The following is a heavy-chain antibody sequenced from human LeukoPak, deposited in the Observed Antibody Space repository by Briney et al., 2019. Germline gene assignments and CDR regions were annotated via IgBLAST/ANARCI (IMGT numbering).Heavy chain of an antibody. D-gene: IGHD1-26*01. CDR1: GFTFSSYS. J-gene: IGHJ5*02. CDR3: ACAVVGAIGAVGYNWFDP. CDR2: ISRSSSYI. Sequence: PGGSLRLSCAASGFTFSSYSMNWVRQAPGKGLEWVSSISRSSSYIYYADSVKGRFTISRDNAKNSLYLQMNSLRAEDTAVYYCACAVVGAIGAVGYNWFDPWGQGTLVTVSS. V-gene: IGHV3-21*01.